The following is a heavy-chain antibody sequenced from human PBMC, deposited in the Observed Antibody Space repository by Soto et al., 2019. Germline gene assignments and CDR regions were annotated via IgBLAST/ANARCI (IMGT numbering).Heavy chain of an antibody. D-gene: IGHD3-10*01. J-gene: IGHJ4*02. V-gene: IGHV1-69*04. CDR1: GDTFSFYS. Sequence: QIKLVQSGAEVKRAGSSVKVSCKASGDTFSFYSINWVRQAPGLGLEWMGRVNPILSMSNYAQRFQGRVTMTADKSTSTAYMELSGLRSEDTAMYYCATSYGSGYRAFDYWGQGALVTVSS. CDR2: VNPILSMS. CDR3: ATSYGSGYRAFDY.